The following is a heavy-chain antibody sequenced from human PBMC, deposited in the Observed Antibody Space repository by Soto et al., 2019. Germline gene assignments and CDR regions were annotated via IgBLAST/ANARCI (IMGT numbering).Heavy chain of an antibody. V-gene: IGHV1-69*01. Sequence: QVQLVQSGAEVKKPGSSVKVSCKASGGTFSSYAISWVRQAPGQGLEWMGGIIPIFGTATYAQKFQGRVTITADESTSTAYMELSSLRSEDTAVYYCARGQRIAATYYFDYWGQGTLVSVSS. J-gene: IGHJ4*02. CDR2: IIPIFGTA. D-gene: IGHD6-6*01. CDR3: ARGQRIAATYYFDY. CDR1: GGTFSSYA.